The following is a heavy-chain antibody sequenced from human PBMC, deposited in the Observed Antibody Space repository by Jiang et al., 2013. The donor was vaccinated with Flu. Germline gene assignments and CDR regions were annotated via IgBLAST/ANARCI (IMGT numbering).Heavy chain of an antibody. CDR2: ISVYNGNT. J-gene: IGHJ3*02. CDR1: GYTFTSYG. D-gene: IGHD5-12*01. CDR3: ARDLGWLRFAGAFDI. Sequence: SGAEVKKPGASVKVSCKTSGYTFTSYGINWVRQAPGQGLEWMGWISVYNGNTNYAQKLQGRVTMTTDTSTSTAYMELRSLRSDDTAVYYCARDLGWLRFAGAFDIWGQGTMVTVSS. V-gene: IGHV1-18*01.